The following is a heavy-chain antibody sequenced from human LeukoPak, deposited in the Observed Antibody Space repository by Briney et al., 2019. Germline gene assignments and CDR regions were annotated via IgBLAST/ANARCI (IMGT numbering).Heavy chain of an antibody. CDR2: IYTSGST. CDR1: GGSFSSGSYY. J-gene: IGHJ6*03. CDR3: ARTPYDFWSGYLLYYMDV. Sequence: SETLSLTCTVSGGSFSSGSYYWSWIRQPAGKGLEWIGRIYTSGSTNYNPSLKSRVTISVDTSKNQFSLKLSSVTAADTAVYYCARTPYDFWSGYLLYYMDVWGKGTTVTVSS. V-gene: IGHV4-61*02. D-gene: IGHD3-3*01.